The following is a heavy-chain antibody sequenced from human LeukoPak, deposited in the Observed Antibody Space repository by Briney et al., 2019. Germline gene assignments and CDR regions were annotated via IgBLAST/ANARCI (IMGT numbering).Heavy chain of an antibody. D-gene: IGHD2-8*01. Sequence: SETLSLTCTVSGGSISSSSYYWGWIRQPPGKGLEWFGSIYYSGSTYYNPSLKSRVTISVDTSKNQFSLKLSSVTAADTAVYYCARLYPAPFDPWGQGTLVTVSS. CDR1: GGSISSSSYY. CDR3: ARLYPAPFDP. J-gene: IGHJ5*02. CDR2: IYYSGST. V-gene: IGHV4-39*01.